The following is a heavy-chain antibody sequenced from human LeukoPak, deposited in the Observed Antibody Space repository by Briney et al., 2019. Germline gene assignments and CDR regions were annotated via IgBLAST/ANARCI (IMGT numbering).Heavy chain of an antibody. Sequence: GGSLRLPCAASGFTFSSYAMSWVRQAPGKGLEWVSGISGSGSSTNYADSVKGRFTISRDNSKNTLCLQMNSLRTEDTALFYCTKDSRYSGNYKAFDNWGPGTMVTVSS. J-gene: IGHJ3*02. CDR2: ISGSGSST. CDR1: GFTFSSYA. D-gene: IGHD1-26*01. CDR3: TKDSRYSGNYKAFDN. V-gene: IGHV3-23*01.